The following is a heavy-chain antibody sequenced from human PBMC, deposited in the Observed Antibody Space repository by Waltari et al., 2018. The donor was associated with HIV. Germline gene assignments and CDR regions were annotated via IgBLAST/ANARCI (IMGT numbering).Heavy chain of an antibody. CDR1: GGSISSSSYY. D-gene: IGHD4-17*01. V-gene: IGHV4-39*07. J-gene: IGHJ5*02. Sequence: QLQLQESGPGLVKPSETLSLTCTVSGGSISSSSYYWGWIRQPPGKGLEWIGSIYYSGSTYYDPALKSRVTISVDTSKNQFSLKLSSVTAADTAVYYCASQELNDYGDSHGFDPWGQGTLVTVSS. CDR3: ASQELNDYGDSHGFDP. CDR2: IYYSGST.